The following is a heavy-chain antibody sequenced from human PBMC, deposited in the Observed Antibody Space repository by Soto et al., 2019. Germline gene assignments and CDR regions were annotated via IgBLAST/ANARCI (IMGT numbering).Heavy chain of an antibody. V-gene: IGHV4-61*01. CDR1: GGSVSSDSYY. Sequence: SETLSLTCTVSGGSVSSDSYYWSWIRQPPGKGLEWIGYIYYSGSTNYNPSLKSRVTISVDTSKNQFSLKLSSVTAADTAVYYCARSEYSSGWYFYFDYWGQGTLVTGSS. D-gene: IGHD6-19*01. J-gene: IGHJ4*02. CDR2: IYYSGST. CDR3: ARSEYSSGWYFYFDY.